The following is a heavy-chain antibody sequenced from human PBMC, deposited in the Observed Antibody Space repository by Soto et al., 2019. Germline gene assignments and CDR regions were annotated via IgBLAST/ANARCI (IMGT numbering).Heavy chain of an antibody. Sequence: GASVKVSCKASGYTFTGYYMHWVRQAPGQGLEWMGWINPNSGGTNYAQKFQGWATMTRDTSISTAYMELSRLRSDDTAVYYCARDLRPYCSSTSCYIGGAGNYYYYGMDVWGQGTTVTVSS. CDR2: INPNSGGT. J-gene: IGHJ6*02. CDR1: GYTFTGYY. CDR3: ARDLRPYCSSTSCYIGGAGNYYYYGMDV. D-gene: IGHD2-2*02. V-gene: IGHV1-2*04.